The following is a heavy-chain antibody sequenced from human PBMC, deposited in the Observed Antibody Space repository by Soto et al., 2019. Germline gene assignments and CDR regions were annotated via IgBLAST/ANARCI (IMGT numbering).Heavy chain of an antibody. Sequence: GGSLRLSCAASGFTFSDYYMSWIRQAPGKGLEWVSYISSTGSTTYYADSVRGRFTISRDNAKNTVSLQVNSLRDDDTAVYYFAKVMHRWRWVVDFRAQRTLDTGSS. CDR2: ISSTGSTT. V-gene: IGHV3-11*01. CDR3: AKVMHRWRWVVDF. J-gene: IGHJ4*02. CDR1: GFTFSDYY. D-gene: IGHD3-16*01.